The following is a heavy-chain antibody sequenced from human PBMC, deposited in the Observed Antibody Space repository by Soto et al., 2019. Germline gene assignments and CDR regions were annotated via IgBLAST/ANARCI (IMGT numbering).Heavy chain of an antibody. V-gene: IGHV3-30-3*02. CDR2: RERXXITV. J-gene: IGHJ6*02. CDR1: GFTFDDYP. CDR3: AKSFLAYSYYGMDV. Sequence: GGSLRLSCAASGFTFDDYPMQWVRQVRDREIGRSACRERXXITVXAASLKKNRFPVSRDNSKNTLYLQMNSLRAEDTAVXSCAKSFLAYSYYGMDVWSQVSTVTLS. D-gene: IGHD3-3*02.